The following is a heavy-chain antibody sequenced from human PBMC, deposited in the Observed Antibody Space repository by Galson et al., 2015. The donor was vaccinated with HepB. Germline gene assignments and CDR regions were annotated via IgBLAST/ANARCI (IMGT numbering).Heavy chain of an antibody. V-gene: IGHV3-48*03. D-gene: IGHD3-3*01. J-gene: IGHJ5*02. Sequence: SLRLSCAASGFTSSSYNMNWVRQAPGKGLDWISYISATGTTIEYADSVKGRFIISRDNAKNSLYLQVNSLRVEDTAVYYCARDSRATFGEPNWFDPWGQGTLVIVSS. CDR1: GFTSSSYN. CDR2: ISATGTTI. CDR3: ARDSRATFGEPNWFDP.